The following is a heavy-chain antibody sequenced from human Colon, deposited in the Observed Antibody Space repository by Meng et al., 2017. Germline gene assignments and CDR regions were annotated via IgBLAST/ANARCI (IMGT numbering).Heavy chain of an antibody. CDR3: VTDSSSYYRWYY. Sequence: EVNLVESGGGLGQPGGSLGLACAASGFSIGNWGMSWVRQVPGKGLEWVSGISGRGGAADYADSVTGRFTMSRDNSKNTLFLQMDSLRAEDTGIYYCVTDSSSYYRWYYWGQGTLVTVSS. J-gene: IGHJ4*02. V-gene: IGHV3-23*04. D-gene: IGHD3-22*01. CDR1: GFSIGNWG. CDR2: ISGRGGAA.